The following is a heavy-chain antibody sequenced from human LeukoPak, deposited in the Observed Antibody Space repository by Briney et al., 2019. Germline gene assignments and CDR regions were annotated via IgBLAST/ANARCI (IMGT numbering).Heavy chain of an antibody. J-gene: IGHJ4*02. CDR3: ARGDGWFRELLNFEN. CDR1: GFTFRAYI. Sequence: PGGSLRLSSAGSGFTFRAYIVNWVRQAPGKGLEWVSYINSSSSTIYYAGSVKGRFTISRDNAKNSLYLQMNSLRDEDTAVYYCARGDGWFRELLNFENWGQGSVVTVSS. D-gene: IGHD3-10*01. V-gene: IGHV3-48*02. CDR2: INSSSSTI.